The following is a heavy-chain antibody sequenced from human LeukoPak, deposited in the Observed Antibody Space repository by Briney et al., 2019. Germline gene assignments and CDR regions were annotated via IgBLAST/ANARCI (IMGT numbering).Heavy chain of an antibody. CDR1: SGSMSRYY. CDR2: THYTGST. J-gene: IGHJ4*02. V-gene: IGHV4-59*01. Sequence: PSETLSLTCTVSSGSMSRYYWNWIRQPPGKGLEWIGYTHYTGSTNYNPSLKSRITISADTSKNQFSLKLRSVTAADTAVYYCARSLLYYDSLTGSSPQNFDNWGQGTLVTVSS. D-gene: IGHD3-9*01. CDR3: ARSLLYYDSLTGSSPQNFDN.